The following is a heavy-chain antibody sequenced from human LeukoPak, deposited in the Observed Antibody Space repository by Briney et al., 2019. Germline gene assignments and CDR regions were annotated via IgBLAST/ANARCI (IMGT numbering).Heavy chain of an antibody. CDR2: INPNSGGT. Sequence: GASVQVSCKASGYTFTGYYMHWVRQPPGQGLEWMGWINPNSGGTNYAQKFQGRVTMTRDTSIGTAYMELSRLRSDDTAVYYCARDSRDGYNDYWGQGTLVTVSS. CDR1: GYTFTGYY. J-gene: IGHJ4*02. CDR3: ARDSRDGYNDY. D-gene: IGHD5-24*01. V-gene: IGHV1-2*02.